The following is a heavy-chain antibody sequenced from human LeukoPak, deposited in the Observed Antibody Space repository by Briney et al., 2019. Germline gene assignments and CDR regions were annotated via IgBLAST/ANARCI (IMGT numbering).Heavy chain of an antibody. J-gene: IGHJ6*03. V-gene: IGHV4-59*12. CDR2: IYYDGST. CDR1: GGSISTYY. Sequence: SETLSLTCTVSGGSISTYYWSWIRQSPGKGLEWIGYIYYDGSTNYNPSLRGRVTISVDTPKNQFSLKLSSVTAAETAVYYCAREGRYRYGYNEYHLYMDIWGKGTTVTVSS. CDR3: AREGRYRYGYNEYHLYMDI. D-gene: IGHD5-18*01.